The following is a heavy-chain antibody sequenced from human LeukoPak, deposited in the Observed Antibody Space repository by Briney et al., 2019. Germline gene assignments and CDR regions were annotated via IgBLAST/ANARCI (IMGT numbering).Heavy chain of an antibody. CDR2: IIPIFGTA. Sequence: ASVKVSCKASGGTFSSYAISWVRQAPGQGLEWMGGIIPIFGTANYAQKFQGRVTITADESTSTAYMELSSLRSEDTAVYYCARLPTPYYDFWSGPDAFDIWGQGTMVTVSS. V-gene: IGHV1-69*13. J-gene: IGHJ3*02. D-gene: IGHD3-3*01. CDR3: ARLPTPYYDFWSGPDAFDI. CDR1: GGTFSSYA.